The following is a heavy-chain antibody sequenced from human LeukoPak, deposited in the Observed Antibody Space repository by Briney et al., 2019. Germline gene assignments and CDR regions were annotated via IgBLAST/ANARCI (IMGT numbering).Heavy chain of an antibody. CDR3: ARGYSSFNWFDP. CDR1: GFTFSSYG. CDR2: IRYDGSNK. Sequence: PGGSPRLFCAASGFTFSSYGMHWVRQAPGKGLEWVAFIRYDGSNKYYADSVKGRFTISRDNSKNTLYLQMNSLRAEDTAVYYCARGYSSFNWFDPWGQGTLVTVSS. D-gene: IGHD6-13*01. V-gene: IGHV3-30*02. J-gene: IGHJ5*02.